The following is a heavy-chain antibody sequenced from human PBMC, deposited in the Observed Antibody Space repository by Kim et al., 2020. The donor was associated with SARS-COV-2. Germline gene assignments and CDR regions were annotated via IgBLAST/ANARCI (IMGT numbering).Heavy chain of an antibody. J-gene: IGHJ4*02. CDR2: II. D-gene: IGHD5-12*01. Sequence: IILYADSVEGRFTISRDNAKNSLYLQMSGLRAEDTAIYYCARKARDNDYWGQGTLVTVSS. V-gene: IGHV3-11*04. CDR3: ARKARDNDY.